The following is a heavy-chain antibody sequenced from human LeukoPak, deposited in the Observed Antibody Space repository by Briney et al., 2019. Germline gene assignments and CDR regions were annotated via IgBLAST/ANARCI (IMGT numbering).Heavy chain of an antibody. J-gene: IGHJ4*02. D-gene: IGHD2-8*01. CDR3: ARLIGYCTNGVCYTTSRGYFHY. CDR1: GCTISSYSYY. CDR2: IYYSCST. Sequence: SETVSVTCTVSGCTISSYSYYWVWLPRPPGKALVGLGSIYYSCSTYYNPCLNSRVTISEDTSKNQCSLKLSAVTPADTSVYYCARLIGYCTNGVCYTTSRGYFHYWGRGTLVTVSS. V-gene: IGHV4-39*01.